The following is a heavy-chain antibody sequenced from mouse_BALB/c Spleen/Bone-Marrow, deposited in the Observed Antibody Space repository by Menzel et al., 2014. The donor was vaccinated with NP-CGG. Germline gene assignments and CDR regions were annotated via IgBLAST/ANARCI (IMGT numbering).Heavy chain of an antibody. CDR3: ASRDVYHSYFDY. Sequence: VQLQRSGVELVKTGASVKISCKSSGNTFTDYNMDWVKQSHGMSLEWIGDINPNYDSTSYNQKFKGKATSTVDKSSSPAYMELHSLTSEDHAIYYCASRDVYHSYFDYCRQGTPLTVS. J-gene: IGHJ2*01. V-gene: IGHV1-18*01. CDR2: INPNYDST. CDR1: GNTFTDYN.